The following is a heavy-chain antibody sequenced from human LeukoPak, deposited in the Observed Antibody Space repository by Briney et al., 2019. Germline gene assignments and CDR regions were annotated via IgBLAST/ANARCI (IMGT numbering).Heavy chain of an antibody. CDR3: AGQHAQKHMDV. CDR2: IYHSGST. V-gene: IGHV4-4*02. J-gene: IGHJ6*03. Sequence: PSETLSLTCAVSGGSISSSNWWTWVRQPPGKGLEWIGNIYHSGSTKYNPSLKSRVTISVDKSKNQFSLSLSSVTAADTAVYYCAGQHAQKHMDVWGKGTTVTVSS. CDR1: GGSISSSNW.